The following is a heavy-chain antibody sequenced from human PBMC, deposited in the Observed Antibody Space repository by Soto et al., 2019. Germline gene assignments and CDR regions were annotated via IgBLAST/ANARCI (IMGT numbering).Heavy chain of an antibody. D-gene: IGHD3-3*01. CDR2: IYYSGST. V-gene: IGHV4-59*01. Sequence: SETLSLTCTVSGGSISSYYWSWIRQPPGKGLEWIGYIYYSGSTNYNPSLKSRVTISVDTSKNQFSLKLSSVTAADTAVYYCARATPVWSGYYTDYYYYMDVWGKGTTVT. CDR1: GGSISSYY. CDR3: ARATPVWSGYYTDYYYYMDV. J-gene: IGHJ6*03.